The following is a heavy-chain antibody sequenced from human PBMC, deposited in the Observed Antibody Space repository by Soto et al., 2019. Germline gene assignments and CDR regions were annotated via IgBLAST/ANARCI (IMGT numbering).Heavy chain of an antibody. V-gene: IGHV3-73*01. D-gene: IGHD6-19*01. J-gene: IGHJ4*02. CDR2: IRSKANSYAT. CDR3: TSSPGIAVAGDY. CDR1: GFTFSGSA. Sequence: EVQLVESGGGLVQPGGSLKLSCAASGFTFSGSAMHWVRQASGKWLEWVGRIRSKANSYATAYAASVKGRFTISRDDSKNTAYLQMNSLKTEDTAVYYCTSSPGIAVAGDYWGQGALVTVSS.